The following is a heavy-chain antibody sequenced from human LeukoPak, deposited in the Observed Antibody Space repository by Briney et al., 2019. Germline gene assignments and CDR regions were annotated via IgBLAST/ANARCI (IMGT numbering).Heavy chain of an antibody. CDR2: IGGDSSSI. CDR3: AREKLVRGVIMPPYGMDV. V-gene: IGHV3-48*02. Sequence: GGSLRLSCAASGFIFNYFSMSWVRQAPGKGLEWVAYIGGDSSSIYYADSVKGRFTISRDNAKNSLYLQMNSLRDEDTAVYYCAREKLVRGVIMPPYGMDVWGQGTTVTVSS. D-gene: IGHD3-10*01. CDR1: GFIFNYFS. J-gene: IGHJ6*02.